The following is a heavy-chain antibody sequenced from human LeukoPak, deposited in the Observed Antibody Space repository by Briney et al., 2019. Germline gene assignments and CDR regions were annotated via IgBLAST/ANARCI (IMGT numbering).Heavy chain of an antibody. V-gene: IGHV4-59*01. Sequence: SETLSLTCTLSGGSISSYYWSWIRQPPGKGLKWIGYIYYSGSTNYNPSLKSRVTISVDTSKNQFSLKLSSVTAADTAVYYCARGRFRYSYGYGYFDYWGQGTLVTVSS. CDR1: GGSISSYY. D-gene: IGHD5-18*01. CDR2: IYYSGST. J-gene: IGHJ4*02. CDR3: ARGRFRYSYGYGYFDY.